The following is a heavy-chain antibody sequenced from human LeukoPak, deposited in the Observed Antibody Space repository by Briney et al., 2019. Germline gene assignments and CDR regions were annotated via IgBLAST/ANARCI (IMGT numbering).Heavy chain of an antibody. CDR3: ARDSSPVSSGWLSDYFDY. V-gene: IGHV1-46*01. J-gene: IGHJ4*02. D-gene: IGHD6-19*01. CDR1: GYTFTSYY. Sequence: ASVKVSCKASGYTFTSYYMHWVRQAPGQGLEWMGIINPSGGSTSYAQKFQGRVTMTRDTSTSTVYMELSSLRSEDTAVYYCARDSSPVSSGWLSDYFDYWGQGTLVTVPS. CDR2: INPSGGST.